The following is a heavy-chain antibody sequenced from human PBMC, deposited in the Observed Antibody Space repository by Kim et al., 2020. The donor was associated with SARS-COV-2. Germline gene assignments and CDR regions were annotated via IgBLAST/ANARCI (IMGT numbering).Heavy chain of an antibody. CDR1: GGSISSYY. J-gene: IGHJ5*02. CDR2: IYYSGST. V-gene: IGHV4-59*01. Sequence: SETLSLTCTVSGGSISSYYWSWIRQPPGKGLEWIGYIYYSGSTNYNPSLKSRVTLSVDTSKNQFSLKLSSVTAADTAVYYCARVVHSSGWPVDWFDPWGQGTLVTVSS. CDR3: ARVVHSSGWPVDWFDP. D-gene: IGHD6-19*01.